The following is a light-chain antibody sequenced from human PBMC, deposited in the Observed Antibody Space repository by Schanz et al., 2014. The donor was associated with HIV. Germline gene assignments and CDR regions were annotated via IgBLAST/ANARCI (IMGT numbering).Light chain of an antibody. J-gene: IGLJ3*02. CDR1: SGDVGPYDY. V-gene: IGLV2-14*03. Sequence: QSALTQPASVSGSPGQSITISCTGSSGDVGPYDYVSWYQQHPGQAPKLLIYDVTYRPSGISNRFSGSKSGNTASLTISGLQAEDEADYYCSSYTTSITLVFGGGTKLTVL. CDR3: SSYTTSITLV. CDR2: DVT.